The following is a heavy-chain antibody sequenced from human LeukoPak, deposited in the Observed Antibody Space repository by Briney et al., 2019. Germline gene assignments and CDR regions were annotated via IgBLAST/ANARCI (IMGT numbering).Heavy chain of an antibody. CDR1: GFTFSSYA. D-gene: IGHD2-2*01. V-gene: IGHV3-23*01. J-gene: IGHJ4*02. CDR2: ISGSGGST. CDR3: AKGFVVVPAYWDY. Sequence: GGSLRLSCAASGFTFSSYAMSWVRQAPGKGLEWVSSISGSGGSTGYADSVKGRFTISRDNSKNTLYLQMNSLRAEDTAVYYCAKGFVVVPAYWDYWGQGTLVTVSS.